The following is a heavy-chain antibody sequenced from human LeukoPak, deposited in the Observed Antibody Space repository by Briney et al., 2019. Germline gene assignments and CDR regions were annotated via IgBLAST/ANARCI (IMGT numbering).Heavy chain of an antibody. Sequence: GGSLRLSCAASGITFSRFAMSWVRQAPGKGLEYVSGISNSGGITSYGDSVKGRFTISRDNPKNTLYLRMNSLRAEDTAVYYCATYFHDPYYFDYWGQGTLVTVSS. J-gene: IGHJ4*02. CDR3: ATYFHDPYYFDY. CDR2: ISNSGGIT. V-gene: IGHV3-23*01. D-gene: IGHD3-22*01. CDR1: GITFSRFA.